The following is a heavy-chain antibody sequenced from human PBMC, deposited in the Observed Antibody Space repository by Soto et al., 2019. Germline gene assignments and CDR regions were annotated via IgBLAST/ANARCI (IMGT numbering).Heavy chain of an antibody. D-gene: IGHD6-19*01. CDR2: IYYSGST. CDR1: GGSISIYY. Sequence: SETLSLTCTVSGGSISIYYWSWIRQPPGKGLEWIGYIYYSGSTNYNPSLKSRVTISVDTSKNQFSLKLSSVTAADTAVYYCARQESRYSSGWLYYFDYWGQGTLVTVSS. V-gene: IGHV4-59*08. CDR3: ARQESRYSSGWLYYFDY. J-gene: IGHJ4*02.